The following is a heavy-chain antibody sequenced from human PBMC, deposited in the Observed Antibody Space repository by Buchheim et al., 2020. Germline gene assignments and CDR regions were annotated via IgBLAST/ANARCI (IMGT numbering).Heavy chain of an antibody. J-gene: IGHJ6*02. D-gene: IGHD3-3*01. CDR1: GGSFSGYY. CDR3: ARARFLEWLPDYYYYGMDV. Sequence: QVQLQQWGAGLLKPSETLSLTCAVYGGSFSGYYWSWIRQPPGKGLEWIGEINHSGSTNYNPSLKSRVTISVDKSKNQFSLKLSSVTAADTAVYYCARARFLEWLPDYYYYGMDVWGQGTT. CDR2: INHSGST. V-gene: IGHV4-34*01.